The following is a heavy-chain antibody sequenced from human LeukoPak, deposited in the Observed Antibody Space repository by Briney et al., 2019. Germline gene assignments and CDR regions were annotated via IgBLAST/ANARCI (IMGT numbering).Heavy chain of an antibody. D-gene: IGHD2-21*01. J-gene: IGHJ4*02. CDR3: AKNSPRGSGCGPFDY. CDR2: ISKSGGST. CDR1: GFTFSSYA. V-gene: IGHV3-23*01. Sequence: GGSLKLSCAASGFTFSSYAMTWVRQAPGKGLEWVSTISKSGGSTSYADSVKGRFTISRDNSKNTRYLQMNSLRAEDTAVYYCAKNSPRGSGCGPFDYWGQGTLVTVSS.